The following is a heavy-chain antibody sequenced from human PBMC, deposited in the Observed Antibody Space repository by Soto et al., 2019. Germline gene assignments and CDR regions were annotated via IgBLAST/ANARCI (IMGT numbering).Heavy chain of an antibody. CDR1: GGSISSYY. V-gene: IGHV4-59*08. CDR2: IYYSGSA. CDR3: AGSSWGIAAAPKYYYGLDV. Sequence: PSETLSLTCTVSGGSISSYYWSWIRQPPGKGLEWMGYIYYSGSANYNPSLKSRVTISVDTSQNQFSLKLSSVTSEYTAVYSCAGSSWGIAAAPKYYYGLDVWGQGTTVTVSS. D-gene: IGHD6-13*01. J-gene: IGHJ6*02.